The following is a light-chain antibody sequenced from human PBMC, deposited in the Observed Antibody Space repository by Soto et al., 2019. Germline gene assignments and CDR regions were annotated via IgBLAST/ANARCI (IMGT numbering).Light chain of an antibody. CDR3: QQYGNSTIT. V-gene: IGKV3-20*01. CDR1: ERIYSAY. CDR2: GPS. J-gene: IGKJ5*01. Sequence: EVVLTQSPGTLSLSRGERATLSCRASERIYSAYLGWYQQKPGQAPRLLIYGPSSRATGIPDRFSGCGSGTDFTLNISSMQPEDFAVYYCQQYGNSTITFGQGTQLDIK.